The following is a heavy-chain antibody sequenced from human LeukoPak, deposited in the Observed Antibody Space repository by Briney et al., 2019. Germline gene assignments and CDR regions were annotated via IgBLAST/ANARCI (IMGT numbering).Heavy chain of an antibody. CDR3: ARDYTATGGMDV. D-gene: IGHD2-21*02. J-gene: IGHJ6*02. V-gene: IGHV3-7*01. CDR2: IMQDGSVQ. CDR1: GFTLSTYW. Sequence: PGGFLRLSCVASGFTLSTYWMNWVRQAPGKGLEWVANIMQDGSVQHYVDSVKGRFTISRDNAKNSLYLQMNSLRAEDTALYYCARDYTATGGMDVWGQGTTVTVS.